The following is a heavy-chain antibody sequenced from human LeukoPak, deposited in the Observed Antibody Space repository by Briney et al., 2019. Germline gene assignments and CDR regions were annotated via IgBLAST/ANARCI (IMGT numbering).Heavy chain of an antibody. CDR2: ISSSGSTI. J-gene: IGHJ4*02. D-gene: IGHD6-19*01. Sequence: GGSLRLSCAASGFTFSSYEMNCVRQAPGKGLEWVSYISSSGSTIYYADSVKGRFTISRDNAKNSLYLQMNSLRAEDTAVYYCARDVGLVAGSYFDYWGQGTLVTVSS. CDR3: ARDVGLVAGSYFDY. V-gene: IGHV3-48*03. CDR1: GFTFSSYE.